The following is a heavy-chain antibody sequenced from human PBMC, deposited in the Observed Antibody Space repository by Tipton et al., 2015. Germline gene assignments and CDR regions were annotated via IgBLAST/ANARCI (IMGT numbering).Heavy chain of an antibody. CDR3: TKGSAASRPYYFDY. Sequence: GSLRLSCSASGFTFRSYPMHWVRQAPGKGLEWVSTISRNAGSTSYADSVKGRFTISRDNSKSTLYLQMNSLRAEDTAIYYCTKGSAASRPYYFDYWGQGTRVTVSS. V-gene: IGHV3-23*01. CDR2: ISRNAGST. D-gene: IGHD6-13*01. CDR1: GFTFRSYP. J-gene: IGHJ4*02.